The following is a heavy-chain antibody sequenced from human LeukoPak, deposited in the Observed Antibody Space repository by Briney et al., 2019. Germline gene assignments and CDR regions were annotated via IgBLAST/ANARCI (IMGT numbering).Heavy chain of an antibody. CDR1: GGTFSSYA. CDR3: ASAGGIAVAGTYWFDP. J-gene: IGHJ5*02. D-gene: IGHD6-19*01. Sequence: AASVKVSCKASGGTFSSYAISWVRQAPGQGLEWMGGIIPIFGTANYAQKFQGRVTITTDESTSTAYMELSSLRSEDTAVYYCASAGGIAVAGTYWFDPWGQGTLVTVSS. V-gene: IGHV1-69*05. CDR2: IIPIFGTA.